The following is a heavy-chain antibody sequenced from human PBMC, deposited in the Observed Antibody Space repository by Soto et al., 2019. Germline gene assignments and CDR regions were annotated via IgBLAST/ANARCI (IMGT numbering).Heavy chain of an antibody. J-gene: IGHJ4*02. D-gene: IGHD3-22*01. CDR2: IIPIFGTA. CDR1: GYTFTSYG. V-gene: IGHV1-69*13. CDR3: ARGHGYYDSSGYYYEFDY. Sequence: QVQLVQSGAEVKNSGASVKVSCKASGYTFTSYGFSWVRQAPGQGLEWMGGIIPIFGTANYAQKFQGRVTITADESTSTAYMELSSLRSEDTAVYYCARGHGYYDSSGYYYEFDYWGQGTLVTVSS.